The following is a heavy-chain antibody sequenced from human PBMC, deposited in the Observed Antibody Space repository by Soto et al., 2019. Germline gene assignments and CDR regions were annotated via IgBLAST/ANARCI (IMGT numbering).Heavy chain of an antibody. J-gene: IGHJ3*02. D-gene: IGHD2-2*03. CDR2: ISAYNGNT. Sequence: ASVKVSCKASGYTFTSYGISWVRQAPGQGLEWMGWISAYNGNTNYAQKLQGRVTMTTDTSTSTAYMELRSLRSDDTAVYYCARVGYCSSTSCHPLGAFDIWGQGTMVTVS. CDR1: GYTFTSYG. V-gene: IGHV1-18*04. CDR3: ARVGYCSSTSCHPLGAFDI.